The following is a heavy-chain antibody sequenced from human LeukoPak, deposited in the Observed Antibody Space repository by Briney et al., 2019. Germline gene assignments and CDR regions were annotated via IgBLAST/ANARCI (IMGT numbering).Heavy chain of an antibody. CDR3: ARRITISGVGYYMDV. J-gene: IGHJ6*03. V-gene: IGHV3-48*01. Sequence: GGSLRLSCAASGFSFSTYSMNWVRQAPGKGLEWVSYISSSGHTIYYVDSVKGRFTISRDNAWNSLYLQMNSLRGEDTAVYYCARRITISGVGYYMDVWGKGTTVTVSS. CDR2: ISSSGHTI. CDR1: GFSFSTYS. D-gene: IGHD3-3*01.